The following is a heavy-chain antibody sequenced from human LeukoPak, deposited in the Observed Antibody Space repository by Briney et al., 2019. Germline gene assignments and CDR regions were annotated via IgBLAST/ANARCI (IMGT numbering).Heavy chain of an antibody. CDR1: GGSFSGYY. CDR3: ARLSRFGEIDY. J-gene: IGHJ4*02. V-gene: IGHV4-34*01. D-gene: IGHD3-10*02. CDR2: INHSGST. Sequence: SETLSLTCAVYGGSFSGYYWSWIRQPPGKGLEWIGEINHSGSTNYNPSLKSRVTISVDTSKNQFSLKLSSVTAADTAVYYCARLSRFGEIDYWGQGTLVTVSS.